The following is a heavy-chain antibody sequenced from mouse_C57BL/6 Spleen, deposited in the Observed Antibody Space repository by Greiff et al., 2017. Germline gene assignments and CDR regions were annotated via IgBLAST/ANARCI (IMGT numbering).Heavy chain of an antibody. CDR3: ARSFYYDSGFDY. Sequence: VKLQQSGAELVKPGASVKISCKASGYAFSSYWMNWVKQRPGKGLEWIGQIYPGDGDTNYNGKFKGKATLTADKSSSTAYMQLSSLTSEDSAVYFCARSFYYDSGFDYWGQGTTLTVSS. CDR1: GYAFSSYW. CDR2: IYPGDGDT. D-gene: IGHD2-4*01. V-gene: IGHV1-80*01. J-gene: IGHJ2*01.